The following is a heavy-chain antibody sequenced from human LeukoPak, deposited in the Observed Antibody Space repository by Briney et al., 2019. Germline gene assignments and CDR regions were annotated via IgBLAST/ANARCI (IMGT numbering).Heavy chain of an antibody. D-gene: IGHD3-10*01. V-gene: IGHV3-9*03. CDR1: GFNFDDYA. Sequence: GRSLRLSCAASGFNFDDYAMHWVRQAPGKGLEWVSGISWNSGSIGYADSVKGRFTISSDHAKNSLYLQMNSLRAEDMALYYCAKDSGGGDYYYYYMDVWGKGTTVTVSS. CDR2: ISWNSGSI. J-gene: IGHJ6*03. CDR3: AKDSGGGDYYYYYMDV.